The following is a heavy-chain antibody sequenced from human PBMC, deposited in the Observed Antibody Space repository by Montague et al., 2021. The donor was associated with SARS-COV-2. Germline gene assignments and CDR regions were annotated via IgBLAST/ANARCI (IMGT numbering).Heavy chain of an antibody. CDR3: ARAYDSSGWLDY. J-gene: IGHJ4*02. Sequence: SGKVSCKASGYTFTSYDINLLRQATVQGLEWVGWMNPNSGNTGYAQKFQGRVTMTRNTSISTAYMELTSLRSEDTALYYCARAYDSSGWLDYWGQGTLVTVSS. CDR2: MNPNSGNT. D-gene: IGHD3-22*01. CDR1: GYTFTSYD. V-gene: IGHV1-8*01.